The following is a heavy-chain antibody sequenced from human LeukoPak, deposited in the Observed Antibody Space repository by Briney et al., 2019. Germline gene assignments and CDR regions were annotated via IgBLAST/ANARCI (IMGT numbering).Heavy chain of an antibody. Sequence: ASVKVSCKASGGTFSSYAISWVRQAPGQGLEWMGGIIPIFGTANYAQKFQGRVTITADESTSTAYMELSSLRSEDTAVYYCARSITMIGGYFDYWGQGTLVTVSS. CDR2: IIPIFGTA. V-gene: IGHV1-69*13. CDR3: ARSITMIGGYFDY. CDR1: GGTFSSYA. J-gene: IGHJ4*02. D-gene: IGHD3-22*01.